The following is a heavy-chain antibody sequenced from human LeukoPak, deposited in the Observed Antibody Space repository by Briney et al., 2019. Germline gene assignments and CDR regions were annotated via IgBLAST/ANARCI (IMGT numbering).Heavy chain of an antibody. D-gene: IGHD3-10*01. CDR2: IDHSGSS. CDR3: ARRSVLWSRGIITPYYYYAMDV. J-gene: IGHJ6*02. CDR1: GGSFSGYY. V-gene: IGHV4-34*01. Sequence: SETLSPTCAVYGGSFSGYYWSWIRQPPGKGLEWIGEIDHSGSSNYNPSLKSRATISLDTSKNQFSLKVSSVTAADTAVYYCARRSVLWSRGIITPYYYYAMDVWGQGTTVTVSS.